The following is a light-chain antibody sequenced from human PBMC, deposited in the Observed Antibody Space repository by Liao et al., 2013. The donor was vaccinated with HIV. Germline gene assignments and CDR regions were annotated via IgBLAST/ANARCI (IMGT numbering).Light chain of an antibody. CDR1: NIGSKS. CDR2: SDS. V-gene: IGLV3-21*01. Sequence: SYELTQPPSVSVAPGKTARITCGGNNIGSKSVHWYQQKPGQAPVLVIYSDSDRPSGIPERFSGSNSGNTATLTISRVEAGDEADYYCYSAADNNWVFGGGTKLTVL. CDR3: YSAADNNWV. J-gene: IGLJ3*02.